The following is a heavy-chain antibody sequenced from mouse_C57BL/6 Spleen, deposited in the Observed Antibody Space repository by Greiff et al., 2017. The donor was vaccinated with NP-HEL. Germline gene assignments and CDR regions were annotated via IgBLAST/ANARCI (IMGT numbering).Heavy chain of an antibody. V-gene: IGHV1-69*01. Sequence: QVQLQQPGAELVMPGASVKLSCKASGYTFTSYWMHWVKQRPGQGLEWIGEIDPSDSYTNYNQKFKGKSTLTVDKSSSTAYMQLSSLTSEDSAVYYCARGYYGYDGQAMDYWGQGTSVTVSS. CDR3: ARGYYGYDGQAMDY. D-gene: IGHD2-2*01. CDR1: GYTFTSYW. CDR2: IDPSDSYT. J-gene: IGHJ4*01.